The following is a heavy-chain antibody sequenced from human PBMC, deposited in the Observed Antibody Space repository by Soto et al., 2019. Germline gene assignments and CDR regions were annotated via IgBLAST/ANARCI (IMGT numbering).Heavy chain of an antibody. CDR3: ASLSYDFWTGSPMHX. D-gene: IGHD3-3*01. CDR1: GYSFTSYW. Sequence: VESLKISCKGSGYSFTSYWISGVRQMPGKGLEWMVMIDHSDSYTNYSPSFQGHVTISADKSISTAYLQWSSLKSSDTAMYYCASLSYDFWTGSPMHXWGQGTTVTVS. J-gene: IGHJ6*02. V-gene: IGHV5-10-1*01. CDR2: IDHSDSYT.